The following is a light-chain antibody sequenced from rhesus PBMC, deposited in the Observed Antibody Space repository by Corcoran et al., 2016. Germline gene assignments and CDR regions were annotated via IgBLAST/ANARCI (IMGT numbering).Light chain of an antibody. CDR3: QQHNSYPWT. CDR2: YAA. V-gene: IGKV1S14*01. J-gene: IGKJ1*01. CDR1: QGISNY. Sequence: DIQMTQSPSSLSASVGDTVTITCRASQGISNYLAWYQQKPGKAPKHLIDYAANLESGVPSRFRGIGTGTDFTLTISSLQPEDFAIYYCQQHNSYPWTFGQGTKVEIK.